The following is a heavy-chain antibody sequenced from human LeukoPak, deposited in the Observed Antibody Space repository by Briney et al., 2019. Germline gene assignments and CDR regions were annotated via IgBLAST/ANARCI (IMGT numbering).Heavy chain of an antibody. J-gene: IGHJ5*02. V-gene: IGHV1-69*04. CDR2: IIPILGIA. Sequence: SVKVSCKASGGAFSSYAISWVRQAPGQGLEWMGRIIPILGIANYAQKFQGRVTITADKSTSTAYMELSSLRSEDTAVYYCARELTAVAGGGWFDPWGQGTLVTVSS. CDR1: GGAFSSYA. D-gene: IGHD6-19*01. CDR3: ARELTAVAGGGWFDP.